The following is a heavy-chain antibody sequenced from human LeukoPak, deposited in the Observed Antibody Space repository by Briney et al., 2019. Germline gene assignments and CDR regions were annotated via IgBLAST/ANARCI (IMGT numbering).Heavy chain of an antibody. J-gene: IGHJ4*02. D-gene: IGHD6-6*01. CDR3: ARGLYSSSSYDY. CDR1: GGSISSYY. CDR2: IYTSGST. V-gene: IGHV4-4*07. Sequence: SETLSLTCTVSGGSISSYYWSWIRQPAGKGLEWIGRIYTSGSTNYIPSLESRVTMSVDTSKNQFSLKLSSVTAADTAVYYCARGLYSSSSYDYWGQGTLVTVSS.